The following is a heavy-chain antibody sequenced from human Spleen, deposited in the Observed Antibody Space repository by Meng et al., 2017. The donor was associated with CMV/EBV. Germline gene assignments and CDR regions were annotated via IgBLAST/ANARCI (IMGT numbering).Heavy chain of an antibody. V-gene: IGHV3-9*01. J-gene: IGHJ3*01. CDR2: INWNSDSL. CDR3: AKDIGSGGWTLGEAFDV. Sequence: SLKISCAASGFTFDDYAMHWVRQVPGKGLEWVSGINWNSDSLDYADSVKGRFTISRDNAKNSLYLQMNSLRPEDTALYYCAKDIGSGGWTLGEAFDVWGQGTMVTVSS. D-gene: IGHD6-19*01. CDR1: GFTFDDYA.